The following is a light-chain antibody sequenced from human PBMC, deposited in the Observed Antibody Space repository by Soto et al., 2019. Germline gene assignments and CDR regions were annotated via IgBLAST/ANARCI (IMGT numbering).Light chain of an antibody. CDR2: KAS. V-gene: IGKV1-5*03. Sequence: DIQMTQSPSTLSASIGDRVTITCRTSQSVDSWLAWYQQKPGKAPKLLIYKASSLQTGGTSRFSGSGSGTEFTLTISSLQPDDFATYYCQHYNDYSRMFGQGTKVEIK. J-gene: IGKJ1*01. CDR3: QHYNDYSRM. CDR1: QSVDSW.